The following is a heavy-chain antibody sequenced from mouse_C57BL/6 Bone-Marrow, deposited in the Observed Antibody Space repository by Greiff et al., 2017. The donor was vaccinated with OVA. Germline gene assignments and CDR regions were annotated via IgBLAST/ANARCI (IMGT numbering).Heavy chain of an antibody. CDR2: INPNNGGT. Sequence: VQLQQSGPELVKPGASVKISCKASGYTFTDYYMNWVKQSHGKSLEWIGDINPNNGGTSYNQKFKGKATLTVDKSSSTAYMELRSLTSEDSAVYYCTTDYYGSSYVDYWGQGTTLTVSS. V-gene: IGHV1-26*01. CDR1: GYTFTDYY. CDR3: TTDYYGSSYVDY. J-gene: IGHJ2*01. D-gene: IGHD1-1*01.